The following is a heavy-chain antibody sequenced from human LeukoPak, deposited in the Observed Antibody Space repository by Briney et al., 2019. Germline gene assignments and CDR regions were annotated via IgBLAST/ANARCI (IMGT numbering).Heavy chain of an antibody. Sequence: GGSLRLSCAASGFTFSIYGMSWVRQAPGKGLEWVSAIRTGGDSTYYADSVKGRFTISGDNSKNTLYLQMNSLRAEDTAVYYCAKPRPGGSTEPFDSWGQGTLVTVSS. V-gene: IGHV3-23*01. CDR2: IRTGGDST. CDR3: AKPRPGGSTEPFDS. J-gene: IGHJ4*02. D-gene: IGHD1-26*01. CDR1: GFTFSIYG.